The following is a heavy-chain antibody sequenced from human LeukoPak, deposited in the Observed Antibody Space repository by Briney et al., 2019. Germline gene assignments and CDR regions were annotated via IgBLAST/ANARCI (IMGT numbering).Heavy chain of an antibody. CDR3: ARGYCSSTTCSPGDNWFDP. CDR1: GGSISTSSYY. D-gene: IGHD2-2*01. V-gene: IGHV4-39*01. J-gene: IGHJ5*02. CDR2: IYYSGST. Sequence: SGTLSLTCTVSGGSISTSSYYWGWIRQPPGKGLEWIGSIYYSGSTYYNPSLKSRVTISVDTSRKQFSLKLSSVTAADTAVYYCARGYCSSTTCSPGDNWFDPWGQGTLVTVSS.